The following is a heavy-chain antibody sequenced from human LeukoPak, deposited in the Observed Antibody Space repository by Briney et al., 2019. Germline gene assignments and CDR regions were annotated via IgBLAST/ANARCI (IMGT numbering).Heavy chain of an antibody. D-gene: IGHD2-15*01. CDR1: GYSISSGYY. CDR3: ARGGGGYCSGGSCYWSYYYYYYMDV. CDR2: IYHSGST. V-gene: IGHV4-38-2*02. Sequence: PSETLSLTCTVSGYSISSGYYWGWIRQPPGKGLEWIGSIYHSGSTHYNPSLKSRVTISVDTSKNQFSLKLSSVTAADTAVYYCARGGGGYCSGGSCYWSYYYYYYMDVWGKGTTVTVSS. J-gene: IGHJ6*03.